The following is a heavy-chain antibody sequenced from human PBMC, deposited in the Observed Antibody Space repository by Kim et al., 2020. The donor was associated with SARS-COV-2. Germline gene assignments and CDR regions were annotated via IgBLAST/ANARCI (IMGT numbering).Heavy chain of an antibody. CDR3: ARDATYGDETPNDGFDV. V-gene: IGHV3-74*01. D-gene: IGHD4-17*01. CDR1: GFTVSNSW. Sequence: GGSLRLSCAASGFTVSNSWMHWVRQAPGKALVWVARVKSDETRTGYADSVKGRFTISTDNGKNTVYLQMNSLTAEDTGVYYCARDATYGDETPNDGFDVWGQGTMVTVSS. J-gene: IGHJ3*01. CDR2: VKSDETRT.